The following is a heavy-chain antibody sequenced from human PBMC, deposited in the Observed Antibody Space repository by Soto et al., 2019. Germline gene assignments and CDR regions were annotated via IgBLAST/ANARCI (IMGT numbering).Heavy chain of an antibody. Sequence: GGSLRLSCAASGFTFSSYWMSWVRQAPGKGLEWVANIKQDGSEKYYVGSVKGRFTISRDNAKTSLYLQMNSLRAEDAALYYCARDIEGGYGFSHWGQGTLVTVSS. J-gene: IGHJ4*02. CDR2: IKQDGSEK. CDR3: ARDIEGGYGFSH. CDR1: GFTFSSYW. V-gene: IGHV3-7*05. D-gene: IGHD3-10*01.